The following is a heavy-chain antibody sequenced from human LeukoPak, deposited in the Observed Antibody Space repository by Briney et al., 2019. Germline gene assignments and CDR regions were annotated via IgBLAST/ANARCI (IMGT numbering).Heavy chain of an antibody. CDR1: GYSFTSYW. D-gene: IGHD3-22*01. J-gene: IGHJ6*03. CDR3: ARHYPSPGYYDSSGYRYMDV. V-gene: IGHV5-51*01. Sequence: GESLKISCKGSGYSFTSYWIGWVRQMPGKGLEWMGIIYPGDSDTRYSPSFQGQVTISADKSISTAYLQWSSLKASDTAMYYCARHYPSPGYYDSSGYRYMDVWGKGTTVTVSS. CDR2: IYPGDSDT.